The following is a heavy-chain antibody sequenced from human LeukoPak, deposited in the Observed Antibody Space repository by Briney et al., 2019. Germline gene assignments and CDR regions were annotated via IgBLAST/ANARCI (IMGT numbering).Heavy chain of an antibody. J-gene: IGHJ3*02. V-gene: IGHV5-51*01. CDR3: ATSIAALYGAFDI. CDR1: GYSFTSYR. CDR2: IYPGDCDT. Sequence: GASLKISCQGSGYSFTSYRIGWVRQLPGKGLELMGIIYPGDCDTRYSPSFQGQVTISADKSISTAYLQWSSLKASDTAMYYCATSIAALYGAFDIWGQGTMVTVSS. D-gene: IGHD6-6*01.